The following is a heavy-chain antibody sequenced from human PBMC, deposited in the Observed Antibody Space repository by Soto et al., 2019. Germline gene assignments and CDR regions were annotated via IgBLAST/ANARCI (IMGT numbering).Heavy chain of an antibody. J-gene: IGHJ3*01. CDR3: AINYYDTEAS. D-gene: IGHD3-22*01. Sequence: QVQLVQSGADVKKPGSSVKVSCKASGGTFTSYTISWVRQAPGQGLEWMGRIIPILGVTNYAPKFQGRVTITADKSTSTASMELSSLRSEDTAMYYCAINYYDTEASWGQGTMVTVSS. CDR2: IIPILGVT. V-gene: IGHV1-69*02. CDR1: GGTFTSYT.